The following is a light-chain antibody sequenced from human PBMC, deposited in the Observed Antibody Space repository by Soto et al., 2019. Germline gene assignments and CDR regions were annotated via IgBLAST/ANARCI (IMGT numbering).Light chain of an antibody. V-gene: IGKV1-33*01. CDR3: QQSDNLPDFT. CDR2: DAS. CDR1: QDISNY. J-gene: IGKJ3*01. Sequence: DIQMTQSPSSLSASVGDRVTITCQASQDISNYLNWYQQKPGKAPKLLIYDASNLETGVPSRFSGSGSGTDFILSISSLQPEDVGTYYCQQSDNLPDFTFGPGTKVNI.